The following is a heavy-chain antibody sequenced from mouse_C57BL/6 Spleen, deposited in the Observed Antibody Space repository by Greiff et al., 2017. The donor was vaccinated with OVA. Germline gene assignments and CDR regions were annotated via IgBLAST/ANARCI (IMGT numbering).Heavy chain of an antibody. D-gene: IGHD1-1*01. V-gene: IGHV1-15*01. CDR3: TTYGSSLDY. CDR2: IDPETGGT. J-gene: IGHJ2*01. CDR1: GYTFTDYE. Sequence: QVQLQQSGAELVRPGASVTLSCKASGYTFTDYEMHWVKQTPVHGLEWIGAIDPETGGTAYNQKFKGKAILTADESYSTAYMELRSLTSEDSAFYYCTTYGSSLDYWGQGTTLTVSS.